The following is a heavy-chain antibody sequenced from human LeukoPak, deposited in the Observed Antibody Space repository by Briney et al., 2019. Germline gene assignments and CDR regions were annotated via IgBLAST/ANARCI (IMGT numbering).Heavy chain of an antibody. V-gene: IGHV3-30*02. CDR2: IRYDGSNK. Sequence: GGSLRLSCAASGFTFSSYGMHWVRQAPGKGLEWVAFIRYDGSNKYYADSVKGRFTISRDNSKNTLYLQMNSLRAEDTAVYYCAKNRDIWNDLDEFDYWGQGTLVTVSS. J-gene: IGHJ4*02. CDR3: AKNRDIWNDLDEFDY. CDR1: GFTFSSYG. D-gene: IGHD1-20*01.